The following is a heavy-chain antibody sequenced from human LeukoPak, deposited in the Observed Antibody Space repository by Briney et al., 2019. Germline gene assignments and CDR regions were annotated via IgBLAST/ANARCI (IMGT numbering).Heavy chain of an antibody. Sequence: SETLSLTFTVSGGSITSSTYYWGWIRQPPGKGLEWIGIIYYTGNTHYNPSLKSRVTISVDTSKNQFSLNLSSVTAADTAVYYCASPYSGSFGGSYYYGVDVWGQGTTVTVSS. V-gene: IGHV4-39*07. CDR1: GGSITSSTYY. J-gene: IGHJ6*02. CDR3: ASPYSGSFGGSYYYGVDV. D-gene: IGHD1-26*01. CDR2: IYYTGNT.